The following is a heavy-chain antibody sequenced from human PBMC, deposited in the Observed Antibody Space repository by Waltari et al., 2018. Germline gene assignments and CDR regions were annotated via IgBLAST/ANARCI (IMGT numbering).Heavy chain of an antibody. CDR3: ARHLVVTGGFDY. J-gene: IGHJ4*02. Sequence: QLQLQESGPGLVKPSETLSLTCIVPGGSISSSSYSWGWISQPPGKGLEWIANIYYGGSTYYNPSLRSRVTISVDTSKNQFSLKLRSMTAADTAVYFCARHLVVTGGFDYWGQGALVTVSP. CDR2: IYYGGST. V-gene: IGHV4-39*01. D-gene: IGHD2-21*02. CDR1: GGSISSSSYS.